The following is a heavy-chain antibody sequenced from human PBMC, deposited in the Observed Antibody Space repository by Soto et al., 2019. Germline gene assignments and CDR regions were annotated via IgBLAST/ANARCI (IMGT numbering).Heavy chain of an antibody. Sequence: EVQLVESVGGLVQPGGSLRLSCAASGFTFSSYSMNWVRQAPGKGLEWVSYISSSSSTRYYADSVKGRFTISRDNAKNSLYLQMNSLRAEDTAVYYCASPLSTVTRPDPWGQGTLVTVSS. CDR2: ISSSSSTR. CDR1: GFTFSSYS. J-gene: IGHJ5*02. CDR3: ASPLSTVTRPDP. D-gene: IGHD4-17*01. V-gene: IGHV3-48*01.